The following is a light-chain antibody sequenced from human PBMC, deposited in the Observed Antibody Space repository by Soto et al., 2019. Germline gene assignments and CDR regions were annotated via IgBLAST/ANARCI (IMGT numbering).Light chain of an antibody. Sequence: ETVLTQSPGTLSLSPGERATLSCRASQSISSIYLAWYQQKPGQAPRLLIYGTSNRATGIPDRFSGSGSGTDFTLTISRLETEDFAVYFCQQYGSSPYTFGQGTKVEI. V-gene: IGKV3-20*01. J-gene: IGKJ2*01. CDR2: GTS. CDR3: QQYGSSPYT. CDR1: QSISSIY.